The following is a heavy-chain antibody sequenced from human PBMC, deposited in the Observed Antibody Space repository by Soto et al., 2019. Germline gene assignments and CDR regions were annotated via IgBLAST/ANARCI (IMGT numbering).Heavy chain of an antibody. V-gene: IGHV4-39*01. CDR1: GGSITSSSYY. Sequence: SETLSLTCAVSGGSITSSSYYLGWIRQAPGRGLEWIGTIYYRGYTYYNPSLESRVTISADTSKNQLSLNLRSVTAADTAVYYCASPADADYTFDYWGQGILVTVSS. CDR3: ASPADADYTFDY. J-gene: IGHJ4*02. CDR2: IYYRGYT. D-gene: IGHD4-4*01.